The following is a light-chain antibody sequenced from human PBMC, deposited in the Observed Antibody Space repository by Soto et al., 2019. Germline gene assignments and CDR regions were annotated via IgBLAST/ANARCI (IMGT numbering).Light chain of an antibody. CDR3: QQLNSYPYT. V-gene: IGKV3-15*01. CDR2: GAS. J-gene: IGKJ4*01. CDR1: QSISSS. Sequence: EIVMTQSPATLSLSPGERATLSCRASQSISSSLAWYQQQPGQPPRLLIYGASTRATGIPARFSGSGSGTEFTLTISSLQSEDFALYYCQQLNSYPYTFGGGTEVEIK.